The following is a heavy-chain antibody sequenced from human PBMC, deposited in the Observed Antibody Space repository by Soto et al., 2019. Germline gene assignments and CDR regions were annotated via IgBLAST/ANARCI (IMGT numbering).Heavy chain of an antibody. Sequence: EVQLVETGGGLIQPGGSLRLSCAASGFTVSSNYMSWVRQAPGKGLEWVSVIYSGGSTYYADSVKGRFTISRDNSKNKLYLQMNSLRAEDTAVYYCARDSCSGGSCYQDAFDIWGQGTMVTVSS. V-gene: IGHV3-53*02. D-gene: IGHD2-15*01. CDR1: GFTVSSNY. CDR2: IYSGGST. J-gene: IGHJ3*02. CDR3: ARDSCSGGSCYQDAFDI.